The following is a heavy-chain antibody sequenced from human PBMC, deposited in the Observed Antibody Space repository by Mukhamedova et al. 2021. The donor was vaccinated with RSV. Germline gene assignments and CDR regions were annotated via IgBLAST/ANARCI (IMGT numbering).Heavy chain of an antibody. V-gene: IGHV4-59*13. J-gene: IGHJ4*02. Sequence: GKGLEWIGYIYYSGATNYNPSLKSRVTTSVDTSTNQFSLKLTSVTAADTAVYYCARGSRQNGAAFDYWGQGTLVRVSS. CDR3: ARGSRQNGAAFDY. D-gene: IGHD4-17*01. CDR2: IYYSGAT.